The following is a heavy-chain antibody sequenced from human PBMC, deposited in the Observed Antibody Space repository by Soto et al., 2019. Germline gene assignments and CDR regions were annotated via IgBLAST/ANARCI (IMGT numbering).Heavy chain of an antibody. J-gene: IGHJ4*02. CDR3: ARGSWGSGSYYNTRFDY. V-gene: IGHV4-30-4*01. D-gene: IGHD3-10*01. CDR1: GGSISSGDYY. Sequence: QVQLQESGPGLVKPSQTLSLTCTVSGGSISSGDYYWSWIRQPPGKGLEWIGYIYYSGSTYYNPSLKSRVTISVDTSKNQFSLKLSSVTAADTAVYYCARGSWGSGSYYNTRFDYWGQGTLVTVSS. CDR2: IYYSGST.